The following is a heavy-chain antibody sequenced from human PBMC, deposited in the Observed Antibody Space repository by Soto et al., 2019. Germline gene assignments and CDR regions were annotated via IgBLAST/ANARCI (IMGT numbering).Heavy chain of an antibody. J-gene: IGHJ4*02. CDR3: ALLGYFDSSGYSNDY. CDR1: GFTFSSYD. CDR2: MSSDRRDE. D-gene: IGHD3-22*01. V-gene: IGHV3-30*03. Sequence: QVHLVESGGGVVQPGRSLRLSCAASGFTFSSYDIHWVRQAPDKGLEWVAVMSSDRRDEYYADSVKGRFTISRDNSKNTLYLQMRSLRPEDTAMYYCALLGYFDSSGYSNDYWGQGTLVTVSS.